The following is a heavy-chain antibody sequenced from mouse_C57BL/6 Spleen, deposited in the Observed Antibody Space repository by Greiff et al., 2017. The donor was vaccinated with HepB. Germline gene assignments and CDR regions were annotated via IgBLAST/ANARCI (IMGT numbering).Heavy chain of an antibody. V-gene: IGHV1-55*01. J-gene: IGHJ4*01. D-gene: IGHD2-5*01. CDR3: ARAAYYSNYDYAMDY. CDR1: GYTFTSYW. CDR2: IYPGSGST. Sequence: VKLVESGAELVKPGASVKMSCKASGYTFTSYWITWVKQRPGQGLEWIGDIYPGSGSTNYNEKFKSKATLTVDTSSSTAYMQLSSLTSEDSAVYYCARAAYYSNYDYAMDYWGQGTSVTVSS.